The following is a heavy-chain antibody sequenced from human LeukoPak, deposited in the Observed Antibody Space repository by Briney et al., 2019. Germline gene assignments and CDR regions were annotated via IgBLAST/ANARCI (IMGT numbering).Heavy chain of an antibody. D-gene: IGHD3-22*01. CDR1: GFTFSSYE. CDR2: ISSSGSTI. V-gene: IGHV3-48*03. CDR3: AKEGYYYDSSGYYPHAFDI. Sequence: AGGSLRLSCAASGFTFSSYEMNWVRQAPGKGLEWVSYISSSGSTIYYADSVKGRFTISRDNAKNSLYLQMNSLRAEDTAAYYCAKEGYYYDSSGYYPHAFDIWGQGTMVTVSS. J-gene: IGHJ3*02.